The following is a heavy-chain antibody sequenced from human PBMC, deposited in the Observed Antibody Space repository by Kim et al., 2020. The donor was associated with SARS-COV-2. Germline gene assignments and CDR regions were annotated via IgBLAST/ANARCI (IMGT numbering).Heavy chain of an antibody. Sequence: GESLKISCKGSGYSFTSYWIGWVRQMPGKGLEWMGIIYPGDSDTRYRPSFQGQATISADKSISTAYLQWSSLNASDTAMYYCAGAGTSDAFDIWGQGAMVTVSS. CDR3: AGAGTSDAFDI. CDR1: GYSFTSYW. D-gene: IGHD6-19*01. V-gene: IGHV5-51*01. J-gene: IGHJ3*02. CDR2: IYPGDSDT.